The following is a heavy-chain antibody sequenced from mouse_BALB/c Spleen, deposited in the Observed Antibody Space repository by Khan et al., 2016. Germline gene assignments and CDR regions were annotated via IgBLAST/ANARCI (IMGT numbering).Heavy chain of an antibody. V-gene: IGHV3-2*02. J-gene: IGHJ1*01. CDR1: GYSITSDYA. CDR2: ISYSGST. CDR3: ASGGYFDG. Sequence: VQLQQSGPGLVKPSQSLSLTCTVTGYSITSDYAWNWIRQFPGNKLEWMGYISYSGSTCYNASLKSRISITRDTSKNQFFLQLNSVTTEDTATYYCASGGYFDGWGAETTVTISS.